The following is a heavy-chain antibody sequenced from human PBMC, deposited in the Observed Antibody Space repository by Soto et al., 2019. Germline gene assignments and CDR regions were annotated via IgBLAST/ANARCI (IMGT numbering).Heavy chain of an antibody. Sequence: EVQLLESGGDLVQPGESLRLSCAASGFTFSSNVMSWVRQVPGKGLEWVSVISGSGVSTYYADSVKGRFTISRDNSKSTLYLQMNSLRAEDTAVYYCATGGWSRGRLDNWGQGTLVTVSS. CDR3: ATGGWSRGRLDN. CDR2: ISGSGVST. CDR1: GFTFSSNV. V-gene: IGHV3-23*01. D-gene: IGHD6-19*01. J-gene: IGHJ4*02.